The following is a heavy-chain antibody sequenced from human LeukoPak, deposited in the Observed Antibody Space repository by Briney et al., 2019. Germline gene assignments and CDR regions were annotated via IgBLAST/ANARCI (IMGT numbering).Heavy chain of an antibody. J-gene: IGHJ4*02. V-gene: IGHV4-34*01. CDR2: INHSGST. CDR3: ARGLEVSPTVTSLYYSDG. CDR1: GGPFSGYY. D-gene: IGHD4-17*01. Sequence: SETLSHICAVYGGPFSGYYWSWIRQPPGKGLEWIGEINHSGSTNYNPSLKSRVTMSVDTSKNHSSLKLSSVTAADTAVYYCARGLEVSPTVTSLYYSDGWSQRSLVTVSS.